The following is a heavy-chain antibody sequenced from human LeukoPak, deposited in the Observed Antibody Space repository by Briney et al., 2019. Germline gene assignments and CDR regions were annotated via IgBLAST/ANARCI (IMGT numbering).Heavy chain of an antibody. V-gene: IGHV3-53*01. J-gene: IGHJ2*01. D-gene: IGHD6-19*01. Sequence: PGGSLRLSCAASEFSVSSNYMTWVRQAPGKGLEWVSVIHSDGTTYYADSVRGRFTISTGNFKNSLFLQMNSMGADDTAVYYCVREGTPGRQFFDLWGRGTLVTVSS. CDR2: IHSDGTT. CDR1: EFSVSSNY. CDR3: VREGTPGRQFFDL.